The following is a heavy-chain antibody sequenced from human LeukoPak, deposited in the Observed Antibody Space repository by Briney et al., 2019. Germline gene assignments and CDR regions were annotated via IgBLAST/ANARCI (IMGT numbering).Heavy chain of an antibody. Sequence: GGSLRLSCAASGFTFSSYTMSWVRHAPGEGLEWVSAISDSGGTTYYADSVKGRFTISRDNSKNTLYLQMNSLRGEDTAVYYCAKLTRGYCSSTACPNWFDPWGQGTLVTVSS. V-gene: IGHV3-23*01. CDR3: AKLTRGYCSSTACPNWFDP. CDR2: ISDSGGTT. CDR1: GFTFSSYT. J-gene: IGHJ5*02. D-gene: IGHD2-2*01.